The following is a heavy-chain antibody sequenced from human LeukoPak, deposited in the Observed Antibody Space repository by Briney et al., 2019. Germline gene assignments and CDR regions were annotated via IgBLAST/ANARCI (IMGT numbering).Heavy chain of an antibody. V-gene: IGHV1-69*04. D-gene: IGHD1-26*01. J-gene: IGHJ6*02. CDR1: GGTFSSYA. Sequence: ASVKVSCTASGGTFSSYAISWVRQAPGQGLEWMGRIVPILGIANYAQKFQGRVTITADKSTSTAYMELSSLRSEDTAVYYCASHSGIVGATRYYYYGMDVWGQGTTVTVSS. CDR2: IVPILGIA. CDR3: ASHSGIVGATRYYYYGMDV.